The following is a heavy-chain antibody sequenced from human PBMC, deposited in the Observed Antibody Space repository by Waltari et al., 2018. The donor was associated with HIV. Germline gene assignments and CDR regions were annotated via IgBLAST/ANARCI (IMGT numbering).Heavy chain of an antibody. V-gene: IGHV5-51*03. Sequence: EVQLVQSGAEVKKPEESLKISCKGSGYSFTSYWIAWVRQMPGKGLEWMGIIYPGDSDTKYSPSFQGQVTISADKSITTAYLQWRSLEASDSAIYYCARLGSYGSGSRPFFFDYWGQGTLVTVSS. CDR2: IYPGDSDT. J-gene: IGHJ4*02. CDR1: GYSFTSYW. D-gene: IGHD3-10*01. CDR3: ARLGSYGSGSRPFFFDY.